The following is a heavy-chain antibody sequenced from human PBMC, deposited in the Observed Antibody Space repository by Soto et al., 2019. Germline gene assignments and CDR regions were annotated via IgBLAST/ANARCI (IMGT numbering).Heavy chain of an antibody. V-gene: IGHV3-48*03. CDR1: GFTFSSYE. Sequence: GGSLRLSCAASGFTFSSYEMNWVRQAPGKGLEWVSYISSSGSTIYYADSVKGRFTISRDNAKNSLYLQMNSLRAEDTAVYYCARIGYDFWSGYYYYYGMDVWGQGTTVTVSS. D-gene: IGHD3-3*01. J-gene: IGHJ6*02. CDR3: ARIGYDFWSGYYYYYGMDV. CDR2: ISSSGSTI.